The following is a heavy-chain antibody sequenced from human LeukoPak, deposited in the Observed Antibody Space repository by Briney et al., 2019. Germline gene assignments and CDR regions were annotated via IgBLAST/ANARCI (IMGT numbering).Heavy chain of an antibody. D-gene: IGHD6-25*01. CDR3: ASHDGIAPAS. J-gene: IGHJ5*02. V-gene: IGHV4-39*07. CDR1: GGSISSSSYY. CDR2: IYYSGST. Sequence: SETLSLTCTVSGGSISSSSYYWGWIRQPPGKGLEWIGSIYYSGSTYYNPSLKSRVTISVDTSKNQFSLKLSSVTAADTAVYYCASHDGIAPASWGQGTLVTVSS.